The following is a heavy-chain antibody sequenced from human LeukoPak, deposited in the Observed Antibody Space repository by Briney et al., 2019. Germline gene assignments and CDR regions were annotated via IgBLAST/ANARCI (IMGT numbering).Heavy chain of an antibody. CDR2: ISAYNGNT. Sequence: ASVKVSCKASGYTFTSYGISWVRQAPGQGLEWMGWISAYNGNTNYAQKLQGRVTMTTDTSTSTAYMELRSLRSDDTAVYYCARDQSAGYSSSASSSWGRLGDWGQGTLVTVSS. D-gene: IGHD6-13*01. V-gene: IGHV1-18*04. J-gene: IGHJ4*02. CDR1: GYTFTSYG. CDR3: ARDQSAGYSSSASSSWGRLGD.